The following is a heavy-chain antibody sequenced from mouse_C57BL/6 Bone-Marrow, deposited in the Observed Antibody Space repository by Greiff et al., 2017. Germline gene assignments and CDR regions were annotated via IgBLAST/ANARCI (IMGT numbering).Heavy chain of an antibody. J-gene: IGHJ2*01. Sequence: QVQLQQPGAELVKPGASVKLSCKASGYTFTSYWMHWVKQRPGQGLEWIGMIHPNSGSTNYNEKVKSKATLTVDKSSSTAYMQLSSLTSEDSAVYYCAGNSSGHPDYWGQGTTLTVSS. V-gene: IGHV1-64*01. D-gene: IGHD3-2*02. CDR3: AGNSSGHPDY. CDR2: IHPNSGST. CDR1: GYTFTSYW.